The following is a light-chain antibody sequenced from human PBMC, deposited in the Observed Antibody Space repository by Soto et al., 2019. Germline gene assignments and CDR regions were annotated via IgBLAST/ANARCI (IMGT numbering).Light chain of an antibody. V-gene: IGKV3-20*01. Sequence: EIVLTQSPGTLSLSPGERATLSCRASQSVSSSYLAWYQQKPGQAPRLLIYGASSRATGIPDRFSGSGSGTDFTLTISRLEPADFAVYYCQQDGSSPITFGQGTRLEIK. CDR2: GAS. J-gene: IGKJ5*01. CDR1: QSVSSSY. CDR3: QQDGSSPIT.